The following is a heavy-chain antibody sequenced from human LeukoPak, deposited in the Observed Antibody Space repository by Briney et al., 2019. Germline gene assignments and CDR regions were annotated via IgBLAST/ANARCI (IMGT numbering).Heavy chain of an antibody. Sequence: GGSLRLSCAASRFTFSSYSMNWVRQAPGKGLEWVSSISSSSSYIYYADSVKGRFTISRDNAKNSLYLQMNSLRAEDTAVYYCARDQRYGDYVYYDSSGYFWFDPWGQGTLVTVSS. J-gene: IGHJ5*02. CDR2: ISSSSSYI. V-gene: IGHV3-21*01. CDR1: RFTFSSYS. D-gene: IGHD3-22*01. CDR3: ARDQRYGDYVYYDSSGYFWFDP.